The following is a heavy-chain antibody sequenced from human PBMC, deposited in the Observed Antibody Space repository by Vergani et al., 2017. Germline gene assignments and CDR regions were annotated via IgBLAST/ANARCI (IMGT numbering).Heavy chain of an antibody. V-gene: IGHV3-11*04. J-gene: IGHJ6*02. CDR2: MSSGDSI. D-gene: IGHD3-9*01. CDR3: ARETDTGSSVSYNYYAMDV. CDR1: AFTFSDHY. Sequence: QVQLVESGGGLVKPGGSLRLSCAASAFTFSDHYMSWVRQAPGKGLEWISYMSSGDSIYYADSVKGRFTVSRDNTKNTLYLQMNSLRAEDTAVYYCARETDTGSSVSYNYYAMDVWGQGTTVSVSS.